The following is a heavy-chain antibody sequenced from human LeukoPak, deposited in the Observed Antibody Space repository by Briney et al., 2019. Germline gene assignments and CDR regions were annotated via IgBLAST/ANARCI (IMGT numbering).Heavy chain of an antibody. CDR2: ISGGGGLT. CDR1: GFTFSNYA. V-gene: IGHV3-23*01. CDR3: AKGTRTNDWYFDL. Sequence: GGSLRLSCAASGFTFSNYAMSWVRQAPGKGLEWASIISGGGGLTYYADSVKGRFTISRDNSKNTVYLQMNSLRAEDTAVYYCAKGTRTNDWYFDLWGRGTLVTVSS. J-gene: IGHJ2*01. D-gene: IGHD1/OR15-1a*01.